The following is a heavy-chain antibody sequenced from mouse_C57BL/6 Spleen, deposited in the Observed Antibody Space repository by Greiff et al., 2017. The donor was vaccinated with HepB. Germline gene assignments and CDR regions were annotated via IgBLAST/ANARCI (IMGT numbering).Heavy chain of an antibody. CDR2: IYPGDGDT. Sequence: QVQLKESGPELVKPGASVKISCKASGYAFSSSWMNWVKQRPGKGLEWIGRIYPGDGDTNYNGKFKGKATLTADKSSSTAYMQLSSLTSEDSAVYFCARSPYYYGRSYSYFDVWGTGTTVTVSS. V-gene: IGHV1-82*01. CDR1: GYAFSSSW. CDR3: ARSPYYYGRSYSYFDV. D-gene: IGHD1-1*01. J-gene: IGHJ1*03.